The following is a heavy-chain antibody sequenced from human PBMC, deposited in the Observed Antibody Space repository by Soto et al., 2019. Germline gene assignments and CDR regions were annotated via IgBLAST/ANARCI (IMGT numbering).Heavy chain of an antibody. J-gene: IGHJ3*02. CDR3: ARDGLWLRDAFAI. CDR2: IHYGGSI. CDR1: GDSIKGGDYY. V-gene: IGHV4-30-4*01. Sequence: QVQLQESGPGLVKPSQTLSLTCSVSGDSIKGGDYYWNWIRQSPLKGLEWIGHIHYGGSIYYNPSLKSRATISIVTSENQLSLQLTSVTAADTAVYYCARDGLWLRDAFAIWGLGTMVTVSS. D-gene: IGHD5-12*01.